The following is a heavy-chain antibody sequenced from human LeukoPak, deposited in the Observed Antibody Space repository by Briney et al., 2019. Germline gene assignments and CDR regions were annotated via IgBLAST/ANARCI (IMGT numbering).Heavy chain of an antibody. J-gene: IGHJ4*02. V-gene: IGHV3-23*01. Sequence: GGSLRLSCAASGFTFSSYAMSCVRQAPGKGLEWVSAISGSGGITYYADSVKGRFTISRDNSKNTLYLQMNSLRAEDTAVYYCAKDRGYSSSWSDYWGQGTLVTVSS. D-gene: IGHD6-13*01. CDR3: AKDRGYSSSWSDY. CDR2: ISGSGGIT. CDR1: GFTFSSYA.